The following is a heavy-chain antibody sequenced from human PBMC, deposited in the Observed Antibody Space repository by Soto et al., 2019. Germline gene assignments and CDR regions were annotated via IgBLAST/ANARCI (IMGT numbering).Heavy chain of an antibody. CDR1: GGSISSYY. CDR3: ARGRFGELLPTRWLDS. J-gene: IGHJ5*01. Sequence: SETLSLTCTVSGGSISSYYWSWIRQPPGKGLEWIGYIYYSGSTNYNPSLKSRVTISVDTSKNQFSLKLSSVTAADTAVYYCARGRFGELLPTRWLDSWGQGTLVTVSS. V-gene: IGHV4-59*01. D-gene: IGHD3-10*01. CDR2: IYYSGST.